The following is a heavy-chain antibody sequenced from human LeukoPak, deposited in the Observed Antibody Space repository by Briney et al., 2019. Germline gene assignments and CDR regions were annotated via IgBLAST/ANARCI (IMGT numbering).Heavy chain of an antibody. CDR1: GYTFTDYY. CDR3: ARDPRTTVFGTYRYYYMDV. CDR2: INPNTGNT. J-gene: IGHJ6*03. Sequence: EASVKVSCKASGYTFTDYYIHWVRPAPGQGLEWMGWINPNTGNTNFAQKLQDRVTVTRDTSITTAYIDLSRLTSDDTAVYYCARDPRTTVFGTYRYYYMDVWGKGTTVIVSS. D-gene: IGHD3-3*01. V-gene: IGHV1-2*02.